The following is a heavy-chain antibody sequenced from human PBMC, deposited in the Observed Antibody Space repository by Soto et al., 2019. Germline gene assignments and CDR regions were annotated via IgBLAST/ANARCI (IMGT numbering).Heavy chain of an antibody. CDR1: GYTFTSYY. Sequence: VASVKVSCKASGYTFTSYYMHWVRQAPGQGLEWMGIINPSGGSTSYAQKFQGRVTMTRDTSTSTVYMELSSLRSEDTAVYYCARDGSGSYFHYYYGMDVWGQGTTVTVSS. CDR3: ARDGSGSYFHYYYGMDV. D-gene: IGHD3-10*01. CDR2: INPSGGST. V-gene: IGHV1-46*03. J-gene: IGHJ6*02.